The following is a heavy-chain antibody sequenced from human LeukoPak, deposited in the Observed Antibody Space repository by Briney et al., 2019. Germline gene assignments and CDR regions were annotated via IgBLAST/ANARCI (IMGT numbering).Heavy chain of an antibody. V-gene: IGHV3-30*02. CDR2: IRSDGSNK. J-gene: IGHJ4*02. CDR1: GFLFSKYW. D-gene: IGHD4-17*01. Sequence: GGSLRLSCAASGFLFSKYWMTWVRQAPGKGLEWVAFIRSDGSNKYYADSVKGRFTISRDNAKNSLYLQMNSLRAEDTAVYYCAREATNYGDHTMMIWGQGTLVTVSS. CDR3: AREATNYGDHTMMI.